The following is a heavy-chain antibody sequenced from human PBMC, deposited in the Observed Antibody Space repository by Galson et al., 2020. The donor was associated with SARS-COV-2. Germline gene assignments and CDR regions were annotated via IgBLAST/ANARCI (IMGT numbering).Heavy chain of an antibody. CDR3: ARDFGELYDH. D-gene: IGHD3-10*01. CDR1: GGSISGYF. Sequence: SETLSLTCAVSGGSISGYFWTWIRQHAGKGLEWIGRIYSSGSTNYNPSLKSRVTMSVDTSKNQFTLKLSSVSAADTAVYYCARDFGELYDHWGQGTLVTVSS. J-gene: IGHJ4*02. V-gene: IGHV4-4*07. CDR2: IYSSGST.